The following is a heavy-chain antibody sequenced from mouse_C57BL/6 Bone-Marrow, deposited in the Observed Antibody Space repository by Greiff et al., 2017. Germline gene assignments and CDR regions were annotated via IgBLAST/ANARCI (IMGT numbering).Heavy chain of an antibody. CDR3: ARVEFDGSSGDWYSDV. CDR2: IYPRDGST. D-gene: IGHD1-1*01. J-gene: IGHJ1*03. CDR1: GYTFTSYD. Sequence: QVQLQQSGPELVKPGASVKLSCKASGYTFTSYDINWVKQRPGQGLEWIGWIYPRDGSTKYTEKFKGKATLTVDTSSSTAYLELHSLPSEDSAVYFCARVEFDGSSGDWYSDVWGTGTTVTVSS. V-gene: IGHV1-85*01.